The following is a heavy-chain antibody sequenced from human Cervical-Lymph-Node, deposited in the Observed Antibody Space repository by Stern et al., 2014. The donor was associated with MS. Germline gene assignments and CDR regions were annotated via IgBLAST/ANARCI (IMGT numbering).Heavy chain of an antibody. V-gene: IGHV1-8*01. CDR1: GYTFTSYD. D-gene: IGHD2-2*01. CDR2: MNPNSDET. J-gene: IGHJ4*02. Sequence: VQLVESGAEVKKPGASVKVSCKASGYTFTSYDITWVRQATGQGLEWMGWMNPNSDETGYAQRFQGRVTMTRNTSISTAYMELSSLRSEDTSAYYCARAVRHQLLSDYWGQGTLVTVSS. CDR3: ARAVRHQLLSDY.